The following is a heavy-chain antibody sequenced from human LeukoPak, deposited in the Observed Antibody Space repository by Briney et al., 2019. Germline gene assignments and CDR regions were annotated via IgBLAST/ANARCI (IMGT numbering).Heavy chain of an antibody. D-gene: IGHD3-3*01. Sequence: SQTLSLTCAISGDSVSNNSAAWNWIRQSPSRGLEWLGRTHYRSKWYNDYAVSVKSRITINPDTSKNQFSLQLNSVTPEDTAVYYCAKAREWPYAFDIWGQGTMVTVSS. CDR1: GDSVSNNSAA. V-gene: IGHV6-1*01. CDR2: THYRSKWYN. CDR3: AKAREWPYAFDI. J-gene: IGHJ3*02.